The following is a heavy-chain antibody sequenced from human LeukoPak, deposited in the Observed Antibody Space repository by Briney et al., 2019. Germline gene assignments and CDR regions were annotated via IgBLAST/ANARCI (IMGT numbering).Heavy chain of an antibody. J-gene: IGHJ4*02. CDR1: GFTFSDYY. CDR2: ISSRGSTI. CDR3: ASGYSYGYGYFDY. Sequence: PGGSLRLSCAASGFTFSDYYMGWLRQAPGKGLEWVSYISSRGSTIYYADSVKGRFTISRDNAKNSPYLQMNSLRAEDTAVYYCASGYSYGYGYFDYWGQGTLVTVSS. D-gene: IGHD5-18*01. V-gene: IGHV3-11*04.